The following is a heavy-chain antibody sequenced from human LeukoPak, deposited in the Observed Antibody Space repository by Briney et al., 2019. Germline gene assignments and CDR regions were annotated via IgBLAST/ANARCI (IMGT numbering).Heavy chain of an antibody. CDR2: IYYSGST. J-gene: IGHJ6*02. CDR1: GGSISSYY. D-gene: IGHD4-17*01. Sequence: KPSETLSLTCTVSGGSISSYYWSWIRQPPGKGLEWIGYIYYSGSTNYNPSLKSRVTISVDTSKNQFSLKLSSVTAADTAVYYCAGPTTSLYGMDVWGQGTTVTVSS. V-gene: IGHV4-59*12. CDR3: AGPTTSLYGMDV.